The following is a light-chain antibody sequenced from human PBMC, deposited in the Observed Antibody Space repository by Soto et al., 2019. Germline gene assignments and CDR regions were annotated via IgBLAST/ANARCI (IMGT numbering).Light chain of an antibody. J-gene: IGKJ1*01. CDR3: QQSYNTPRT. CDR2: AAS. V-gene: IGKV1-39*01. Sequence: DIQMTQSPSSLSASVGDRVTITCRASQTIISYLNWYQQKPGKAPKLLICAASSLQSGVPSRFSGSGSGTEFTLTIASLQPEDFATYYCQQSYNTPRTFGQGTKVEIK. CDR1: QTIISY.